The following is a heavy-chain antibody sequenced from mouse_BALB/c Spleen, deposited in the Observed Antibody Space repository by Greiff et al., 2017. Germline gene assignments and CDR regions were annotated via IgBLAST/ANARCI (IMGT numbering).Heavy chain of an antibody. CDR3: ARDYYGSGWFAY. CDR2: IWAGGST. Sequence: VNVVESGPGLVAPSQSLSITCTVSGFSLTSYGVHWVRQPPGKGLEWLGVIWAGGSTNYNSALMSRLSISKDNSKSQVFLKMNSLQTDDTAMYYCARDYYGSGWFAYWGQGTLVTVSA. CDR1: GFSLTSYG. V-gene: IGHV2-9*02. J-gene: IGHJ3*01. D-gene: IGHD1-1*01.